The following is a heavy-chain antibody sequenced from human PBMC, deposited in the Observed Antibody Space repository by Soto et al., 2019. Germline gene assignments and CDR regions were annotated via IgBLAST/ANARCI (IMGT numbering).Heavy chain of an antibody. J-gene: IGHJ6*03. CDR3: AHSLGSGSNYRYYYYMDV. V-gene: IGHV2-5*02. D-gene: IGHD3-10*01. CDR1: GFSLSTSGVG. Sequence: QITLKESGPTLVKPTQTLTLTCTFSGFSLSTSGVGVGWIRHPPGKALEWFALIYWGDDKRYSPSLKRRLISTKDTTKKQVVLKMTTMDPVDTATYYFAHSLGSGSNYRYYYYMDVWGKGTTVTVSS. CDR2: IYWGDDK.